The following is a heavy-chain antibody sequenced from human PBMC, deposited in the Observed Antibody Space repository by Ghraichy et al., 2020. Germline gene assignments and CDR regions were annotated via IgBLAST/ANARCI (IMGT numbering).Heavy chain of an antibody. CDR2: INPDGSTT. V-gene: IGHV3-74*01. CDR3: ARDPVRDHSK. D-gene: IGHD3-10*02. Sequence: GEYLNISCAASGFIFSDYWMHWVRQVPGKGLVWVSHINPDGSTTNYADSVEGRFTVSRDNAKNTLYLQMSSLRPEDTAVYHCARDPVRDHSKWGPGTLVTVSS. J-gene: IGHJ4*02. CDR1: GFIFSDYW.